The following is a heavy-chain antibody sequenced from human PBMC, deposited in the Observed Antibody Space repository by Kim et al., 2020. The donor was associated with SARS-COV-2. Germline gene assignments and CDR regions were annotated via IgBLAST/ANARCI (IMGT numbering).Heavy chain of an antibody. Sequence: SETLSLTCTVSGGSISSSSYYWGWIRQPPGKGLEWIGSIYYSGSTYYNPSLKSRVTISVDTSMNQFSLKLSSVTAADTAVYYCARTTVTTFDHWFDPWGQGTLVTVSS. D-gene: IGHD4-17*01. CDR3: ARTTVTTFDHWFDP. J-gene: IGHJ5*02. V-gene: IGHV4-39*01. CDR1: GGSISSSSYY. CDR2: IYYSGST.